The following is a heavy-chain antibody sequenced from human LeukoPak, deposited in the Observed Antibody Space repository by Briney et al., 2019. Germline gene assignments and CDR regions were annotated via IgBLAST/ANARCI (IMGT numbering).Heavy chain of an antibody. CDR3: ANCGELRPQNWFDP. CDR1: GFTFSSYA. V-gene: IGHV3-23*01. J-gene: IGHJ5*02. D-gene: IGHD1-26*01. Sequence: GGSLRLSCAASGFTFSSYAMSWVRQAPGKGLEWVSAISGSGGSTYYADSVKGRFTISRDNSKNTLYLQMNSLRAEDTAVYYCANCGELRPQNWFDPWGQGTLVTVPS. CDR2: ISGSGGST.